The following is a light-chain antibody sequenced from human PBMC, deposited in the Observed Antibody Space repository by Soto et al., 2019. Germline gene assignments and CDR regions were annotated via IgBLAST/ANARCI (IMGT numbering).Light chain of an antibody. V-gene: IGKV1-17*01. CDR2: AAS. Sequence: DLQMTQSLSSLPASVGARVTITRRARQDIRDDLGWYQQKTGKHPKRLIYAASSLQSGVPSRFSGSGSGTEFTLTISGLQPEEVSTYYCLQHHSYLWTVGQLTKVEIK. CDR3: LQHHSYLWT. J-gene: IGKJ1*01. CDR1: QDIRDD.